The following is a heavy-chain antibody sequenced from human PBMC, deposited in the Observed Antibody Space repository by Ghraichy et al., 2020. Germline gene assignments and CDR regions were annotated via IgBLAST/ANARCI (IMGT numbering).Heavy chain of an antibody. CDR3: AKVGATPGDYYYYGMDV. J-gene: IGHJ6*02. CDR1: GFTFSSYA. CDR2: ISGSGGST. D-gene: IGHD1-26*01. Sequence: GESLNISCAASGFTFSSYAMSWVRQAPGKGLEWVSAISGSGGSTYYADSVKGRFTISRDNSKNTLYLQMNSLRAEDTAVYYCAKVGATPGDYYYYGMDVWGQGTTVTVSS. V-gene: IGHV3-23*01.